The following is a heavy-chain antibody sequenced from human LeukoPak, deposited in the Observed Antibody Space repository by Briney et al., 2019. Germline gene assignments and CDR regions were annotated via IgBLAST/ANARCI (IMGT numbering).Heavy chain of an antibody. V-gene: IGHV3-13*01. CDR2: IGTAGDT. J-gene: IGHJ3*02. Sequence: PGGSLRLSCVVSGFTFGSYAMSWVRQAPGKGLGLEWVSAIGTAGDTYYPGSVKGRFTISRENAKNSLYLQMNSLRAGDTAVYYCARGRWAYSSSDSGAFDIWGQGTMVTVSS. D-gene: IGHD6-6*01. CDR3: ARGRWAYSSSDSGAFDI. CDR1: GFTFGSYA.